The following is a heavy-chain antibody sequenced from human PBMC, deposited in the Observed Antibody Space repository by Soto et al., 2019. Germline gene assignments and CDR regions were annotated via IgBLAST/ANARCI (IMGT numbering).Heavy chain of an antibody. CDR3: ARRGPGTYFDY. J-gene: IGHJ4*02. D-gene: IGHD6-13*01. CDR1: GFTFGSYV. Sequence: SLRLSCAASGFTFGSYVMRWVRQAPGKRLEWVSAVSGSGGSTYYADSVKGRFTISRDNSKNTLYLQMNSLRAEDTAVYYCARRGPGTYFDYWGQGTLVTVSS. V-gene: IGHV3-23*01. CDR2: VSGSGGST.